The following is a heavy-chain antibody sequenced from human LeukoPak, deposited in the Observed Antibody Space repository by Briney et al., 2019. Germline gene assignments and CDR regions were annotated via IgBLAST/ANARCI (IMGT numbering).Heavy chain of an antibody. V-gene: IGHV4-4*07. CDR1: GGSFSRYY. D-gene: IGHD3-10*01. J-gene: IGHJ4*02. CDR3: ARHRRYYYGSANLSPFDY. Sequence: SETLSLTCTVSGGSFSRYYWSWIRQPAGKGLEWIGRIYTSGNTNFNPSLKSRVTMSVDTSKNQFSLKLSSVTAADTAVYYCARHRRYYYGSANLSPFDYWGQGTLVTVSS. CDR2: IYTSGNT.